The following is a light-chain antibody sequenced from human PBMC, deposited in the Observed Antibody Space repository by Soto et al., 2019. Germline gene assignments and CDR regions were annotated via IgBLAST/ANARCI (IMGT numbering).Light chain of an antibody. CDR2: DAS. V-gene: IGKV3-15*01. CDR1: QSVSNH. Sequence: ILMTQSPATLSVSPGERATLSCRASQSVSNHLAWYQQKPGQAPRLLIYDASTRATGIPARFSGSGSGTEFTLTISGLQSEDFAVYYCQQYNNWPPWTFCQGTKVEIK. CDR3: QQYNNWPPWT. J-gene: IGKJ1*01.